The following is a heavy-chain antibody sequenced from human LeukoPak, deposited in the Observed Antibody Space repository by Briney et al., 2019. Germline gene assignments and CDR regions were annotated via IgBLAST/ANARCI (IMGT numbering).Heavy chain of an antibody. CDR2: IIPIFGTA. J-gene: IGHJ4*02. V-gene: IGHV1-69*05. CDR3: ARDHGYTSGWSTFDY. D-gene: IGHD6-19*01. Sequence: ASVKVSCKASGGTFRSYAISWVRQAPGQGLEWMGRIIPIFGTANYAQKFQGRVTITTDESTSTAYMELSSLRSEDTAVYYCARDHGYTSGWSTFDYWGQGTLVTVSS. CDR1: GGTFRSYA.